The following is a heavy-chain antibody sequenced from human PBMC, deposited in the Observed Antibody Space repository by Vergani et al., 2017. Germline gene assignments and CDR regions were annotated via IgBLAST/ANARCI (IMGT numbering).Heavy chain of an antibody. J-gene: IGHJ4*02. Sequence: QVQLVESGGGVVQPGRSLRLSCEASGFTFSSYGMHWVRQAPGKGLEWVAVIWYDGSNKYYADSVKGRFTISRDNSKNTLYLQMNSLRAEDTAVYYCARENAEDYDILTGYTIYYFDYWGQGTLVTVSS. V-gene: IGHV3-33*01. CDR2: IWYDGSNK. CDR1: GFTFSSYG. D-gene: IGHD3-9*01. CDR3: ARENAEDYDILTGYTIYYFDY.